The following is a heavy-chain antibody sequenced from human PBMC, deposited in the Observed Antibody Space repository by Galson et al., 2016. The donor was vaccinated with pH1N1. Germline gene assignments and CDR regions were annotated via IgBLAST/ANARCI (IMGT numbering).Heavy chain of an antibody. CDR1: GLTLNSYG. D-gene: IGHD5-12*01. CDR2: IRYDGSNK. V-gene: IGHV3-30*02. CDR3: AKDRGYSYGRFFDY. Sequence: SLRLSCAASGLTLNSYGMHWVRQAPGKGPEWVAFIRYDGSNKYYADSVKGRFTISRDNSKNMLYLQMNSLRTEDTAVYYCAKDRGYSYGRFFDYWGQGALVIFSS. J-gene: IGHJ4*02.